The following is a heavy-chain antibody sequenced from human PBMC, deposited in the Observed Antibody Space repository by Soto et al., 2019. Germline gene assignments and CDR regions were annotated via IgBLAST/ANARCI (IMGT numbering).Heavy chain of an antibody. Sequence: QVQLQQWGAGLLKPSETLSLTCAVYGGTFRGYYWSWVRQPPGKGLEWIGEINHSGSTDYNSSLQSRVTISIDTSHSQFSLNLSSVTAADTAVYHCARGRTYYHFWSGNYTVTNEAFDFWGQGTMVNVSS. CDR2: INHSGST. J-gene: IGHJ3*01. CDR1: GGTFRGYY. V-gene: IGHV4-34*01. CDR3: ARGRTYYHFWSGNYTVTNEAFDF. D-gene: IGHD3-3*01.